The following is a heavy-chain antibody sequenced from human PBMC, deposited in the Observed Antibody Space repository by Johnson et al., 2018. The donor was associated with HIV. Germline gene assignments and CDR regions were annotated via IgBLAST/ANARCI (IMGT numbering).Heavy chain of an antibody. CDR3: ARVGAGHISGPDMVFDV. J-gene: IGHJ3*01. CDR1: GFTVSSNY. D-gene: IGHD6-19*01. V-gene: IGHV3-13*01. CDR2: IGTIGDT. Sequence: VQLVESGGGLVQPGGSLRLSCAASGFTVSSNYMSWVRQAPGKGLEWVSAIGTIGDTHYHGSVKGRFTISRENATNFLYLQMNSMRAEDTAVYYCARVGAGHISGPDMVFDVWGQGTMVTVSS.